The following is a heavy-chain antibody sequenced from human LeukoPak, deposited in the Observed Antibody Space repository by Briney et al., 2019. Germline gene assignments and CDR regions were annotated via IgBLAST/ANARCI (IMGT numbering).Heavy chain of an antibody. CDR2: INPNSGGT. CDR1: GYTFTGYY. Sequence: ASVKVSCKASGYTFTGYYMHWVRQAPGQGLEWMGWINPNSGGTKYAQKFQGRVTMTRDTSISTAYMELSRLRSDDTAVYYCARGYSSSSYAFDIWGQGTMVTVSS. J-gene: IGHJ3*02. V-gene: IGHV1-2*02. CDR3: ARGYSSSSYAFDI. D-gene: IGHD6-13*01.